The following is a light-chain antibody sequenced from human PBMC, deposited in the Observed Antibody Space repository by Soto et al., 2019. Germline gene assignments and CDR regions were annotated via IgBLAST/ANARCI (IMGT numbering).Light chain of an antibody. CDR3: QQYSSYSG. V-gene: IGKV1-5*01. CDR1: QSISTW. J-gene: IGKJ1*01. CDR2: DVS. Sequence: DIQMTQSPSTLSASVGDRVTITCRASQSISTWLAWYQQKPGKAPKLLIYDVSTLESGVPSRFSGSGSETEFTLTISSLQPDDFATYYCQQYSSYSGFGQGTRWISN.